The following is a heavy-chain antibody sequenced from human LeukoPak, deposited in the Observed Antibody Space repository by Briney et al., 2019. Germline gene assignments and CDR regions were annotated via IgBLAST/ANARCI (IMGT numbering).Heavy chain of an antibody. D-gene: IGHD2-15*01. Sequence: GRSLRLSCAASGFTFDDYAMHWVRQAPGKGLEWVSGISWNSGSIGYADSVKGRFTISRDNAKNSLYLQMNSLRAEDTALYYCAKAGGCSGGSCYFDYWGQGTLVTVSS. J-gene: IGHJ4*02. CDR1: GFTFDDYA. CDR3: AKAGGCSGGSCYFDY. CDR2: ISWNSGSI. V-gene: IGHV3-9*01.